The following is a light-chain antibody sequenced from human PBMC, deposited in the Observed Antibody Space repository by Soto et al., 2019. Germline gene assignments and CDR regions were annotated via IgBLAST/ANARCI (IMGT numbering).Light chain of an antibody. CDR2: DAS. Sequence: AIQLTQSPSSLSASVGDRVTITCRASQGISSALAWYQHKSAKPPKSLIYDASSLESGVPSRFSGTGSGTDFTLTISSLQTEDFATYYCQQFNSYPLSFGGGTKVEI. V-gene: IGKV1-13*02. CDR1: QGISSA. CDR3: QQFNSYPLS. J-gene: IGKJ4*01.